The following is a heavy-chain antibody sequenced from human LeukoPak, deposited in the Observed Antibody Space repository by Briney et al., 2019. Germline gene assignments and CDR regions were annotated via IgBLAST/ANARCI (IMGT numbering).Heavy chain of an antibody. CDR1: GFAFSTYA. CDR3: AKSLTVTTRIHSIDP. CDR2: ISGSGSNT. D-gene: IGHD4-17*01. J-gene: IGHJ4*02. Sequence: GGSLRLSCAASGFAFSTYAMSWVRQAPGKGPEWVSSISGSGSNTYYADSVKGQFTISRDSSKNTLYLQMNSLRAEDTAVYYCAKSLTVTTRIHSIDPRGQGTLVTVSS. V-gene: IGHV3-23*01.